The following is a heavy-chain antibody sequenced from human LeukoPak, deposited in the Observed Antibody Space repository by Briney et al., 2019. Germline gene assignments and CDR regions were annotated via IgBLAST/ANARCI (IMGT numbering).Heavy chain of an antibody. V-gene: IGHV1-46*01. J-gene: IGHJ4*02. CDR3: ASGVWGELNFDY. CDR1: GYTFTSYG. D-gene: IGHD3-16*01. Sequence: ASVKVSCKASGYTFTSYGISWVRQAPGQGLEWMGIINPSGGSTSYAQKFQGRVTMTRDTSTSTVYMELSSLRSEDTAVYYCASGVWGELNFDYWGQGTLVTVSS. CDR2: INPSGGST.